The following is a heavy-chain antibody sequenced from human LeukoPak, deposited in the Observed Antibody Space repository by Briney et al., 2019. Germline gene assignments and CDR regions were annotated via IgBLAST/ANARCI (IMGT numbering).Heavy chain of an antibody. CDR1: GVSIRSYY. CDR3: ARGTTYDSGTDYYFNY. V-gene: IGHV4-59*08. D-gene: IGHD3-22*01. Sequence: SETLSLTCTVSGVSIRSYYWSWIRQPPGKGLEWLGYIYYSGRTDYNPSLKSRVTISVDTSKNQFSLKLTSVTAADTAVYYCARGTTYDSGTDYYFNYWGQGALVTVSS. CDR2: IYYSGRT. J-gene: IGHJ4*02.